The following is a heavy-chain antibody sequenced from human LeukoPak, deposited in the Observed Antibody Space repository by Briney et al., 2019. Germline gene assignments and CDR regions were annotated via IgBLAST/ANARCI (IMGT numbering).Heavy chain of an antibody. CDR2: INQDGSDK. CDR3: ARISLTGYAPSGYCDY. D-gene: IGHD3-9*01. J-gene: IGHJ4*02. V-gene: IGHV3-7*03. CDR1: GFTFSTYW. Sequence: GGSLRLSCAASGFTFSTYWMSWVRQAPGQGLEWVANINQDGSDKYYVDSVKGRFTISRDNAKNSLYLQMNSLRVEDTAVYYCARISLTGYAPSGYCDYWGQGTLVTVSS.